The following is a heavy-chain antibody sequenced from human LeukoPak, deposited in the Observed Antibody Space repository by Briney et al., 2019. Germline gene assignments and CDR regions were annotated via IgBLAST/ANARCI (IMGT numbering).Heavy chain of an antibody. Sequence: ASVKVSCKASGGTFSSYAISWVRQAPGQGLEWMGRIIPIFGTANYAQKFQGRVTITTDESTSTAYMELTSPRSEDTAVYSCARDECSGGSCYTGDYYYYMDVWGKGTTVTVSS. CDR3: ARDECSGGSCYTGDYYYYMDV. J-gene: IGHJ6*03. CDR2: IIPIFGTA. CDR1: GGTFSSYA. V-gene: IGHV1-69*05. D-gene: IGHD2-15*01.